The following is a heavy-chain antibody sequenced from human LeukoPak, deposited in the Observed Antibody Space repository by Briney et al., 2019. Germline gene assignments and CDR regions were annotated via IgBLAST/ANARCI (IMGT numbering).Heavy chain of an antibody. V-gene: IGHV3-48*01. Sequence: PGGSLRLSCAASGFTFSSYSMNWVRQAPGKGLEWVSYISSSSSTIYYADSVKGRFTISRDNAKNSPYLQMNSLRAEDTAVYHCARDRGVSSVDYWGQGTLVTVSS. CDR2: ISSSSSTI. CDR1: GFTFSSYS. D-gene: IGHD3-10*01. J-gene: IGHJ4*02. CDR3: ARDRGVSSVDY.